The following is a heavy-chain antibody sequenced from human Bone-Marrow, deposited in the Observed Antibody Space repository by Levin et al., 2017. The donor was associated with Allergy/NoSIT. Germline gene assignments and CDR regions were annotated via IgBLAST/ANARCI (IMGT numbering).Heavy chain of an antibody. CDR3: AREATGWIRLNYYFYMDV. J-gene: IGHJ6*03. CDR2: IYHSGST. D-gene: IGHD6-19*01. CDR1: GGSITSSNW. Sequence: GSLRLSCAVSGGSITSSNWWSWVRQSPGMGLEWIGEIYHSGSTNYNPSLKSRVTISVDKSKNQFSLKLTSVTAADTAVYYCAREATGWIRLNYYFYMDVWGQGTTVTVSS. V-gene: IGHV4-4*02.